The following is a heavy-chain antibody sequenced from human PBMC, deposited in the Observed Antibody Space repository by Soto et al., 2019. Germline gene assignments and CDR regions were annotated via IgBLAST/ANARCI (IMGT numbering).Heavy chain of an antibody. V-gene: IGHV4-59*01. D-gene: IGHD2-2*01. CDR3: ARDLWGYCGTSCYPLDV. Sequence: ETLSLTCTVSGASISGYYWGWIRQPPGKGLEWIGDMYNTGSTVYNPSFKTRVTISADTSKSQFSLRLNSVTAADTAVYYFARDLWGYCGTSCYPLDVWGQGTTVTVS. CDR1: GASISGYY. J-gene: IGHJ6*02. CDR2: MYNTGST.